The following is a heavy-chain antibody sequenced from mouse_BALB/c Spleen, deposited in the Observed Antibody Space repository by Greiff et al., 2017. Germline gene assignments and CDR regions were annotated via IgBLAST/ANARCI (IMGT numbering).Heavy chain of an antibody. V-gene: IGHV1-14*01. CDR3: ARGVGKPLGYFDY. CDR1: GYTFTSYV. J-gene: IGHJ2*01. Sequence: VQLQQSGPELVKPGASVKMSCKASGYTFTSYVMHWVKQKPGQGLEWIGYINPYNDGTKYNEKFKGKATLTSDKSSSTAYMELSSLTSEDSAVYYCARGVGKPLGYFDYWGQGTTLTVSS. D-gene: IGHD1-1*01. CDR2: INPYNDGT.